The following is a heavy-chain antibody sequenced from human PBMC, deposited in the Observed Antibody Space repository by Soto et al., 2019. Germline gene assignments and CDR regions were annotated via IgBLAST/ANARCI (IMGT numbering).Heavy chain of an antibody. J-gene: IGHJ4*02. D-gene: IGHD1-26*01. CDR2: ISSSSSYT. Sequence: QVQLVASGGGLVKPGGSLRLSCAASGFTFSDYYMSWIRQAPGKGLEWVSYISSSSSYTNYADSVKGRFTISRDNAKNSLYLQMNSLRAEDTAVYYCASPIIVGATNDYWGQGTLVTVSS. CDR3: ASPIIVGATNDY. V-gene: IGHV3-11*06. CDR1: GFTFSDYY.